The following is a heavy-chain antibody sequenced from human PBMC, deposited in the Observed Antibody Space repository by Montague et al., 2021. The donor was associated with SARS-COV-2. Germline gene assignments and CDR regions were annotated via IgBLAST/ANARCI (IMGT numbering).Heavy chain of an antibody. Sequence: TLSLTCTVSGGSISSGGYYWSWIRQHPGKGLECIGYIYYDGYTYYNPSLKSRVTISVDTSKNQFSLNLSSVTAADTAVYYCARDAIGAAGGYGMDVWGQGTTVTVSS. CDR2: IYYDGYT. D-gene: IGHD2-2*01. J-gene: IGHJ6*02. CDR1: GGSISSGGYY. CDR3: ARDAIGAAGGYGMDV. V-gene: IGHV4-31*03.